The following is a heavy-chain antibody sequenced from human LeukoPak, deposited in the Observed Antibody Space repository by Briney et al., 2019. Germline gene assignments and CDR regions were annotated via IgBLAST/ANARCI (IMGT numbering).Heavy chain of an antibody. D-gene: IGHD2-2*01. J-gene: IGHJ4*02. CDR2: INPNSGDT. CDR1: GYTFTDYY. CDR3: ARDGAMSSRAPGGVPDY. Sequence: GASVKVSCKASGYTFTDYYMHWVRQAPGQGLEWMGWINPNSGDTYYAPKFQGRVTMTRDTSISTAYMALSRLRSDDTAVYYCARDGAMSSRAPGGVPDYWGQGTLVTVSS. V-gene: IGHV1-2*02.